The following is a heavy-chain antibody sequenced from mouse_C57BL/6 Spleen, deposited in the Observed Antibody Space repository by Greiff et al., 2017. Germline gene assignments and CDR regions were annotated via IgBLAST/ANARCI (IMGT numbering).Heavy chain of an antibody. D-gene: IGHD2-3*01. CDR2: IDPEDGET. Sequence: DVHLVESGAELVKPGASVKLSCTASGFNIKDYYMHWVKQRTEQGLEWIGRIDPEDGETKYAPKFQGEATITADTSSNTAYLQLSSLTSEDTAVYYCARSRDDGYYVWYFDVWGTGTTVTVSS. CDR1: GFNIKDYY. J-gene: IGHJ1*03. V-gene: IGHV14-2*01. CDR3: ARSRDDGYYVWYFDV.